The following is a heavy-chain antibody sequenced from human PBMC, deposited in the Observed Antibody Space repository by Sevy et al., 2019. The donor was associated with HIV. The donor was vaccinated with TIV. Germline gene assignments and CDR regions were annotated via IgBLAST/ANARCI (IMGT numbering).Heavy chain of an antibody. Sequence: ASVKVSCKVSRYTLTELSMHWVRQAPGKGLEWMGGFDPEDGETIYAQKFQGRVTMTEDTSTDTAYMELSSLRSEDTAVYYCATDSYRGVIYDYWGQGTLVTVSS. V-gene: IGHV1-24*01. CDR2: FDPEDGET. D-gene: IGHD3-10*01. CDR1: RYTLTELS. J-gene: IGHJ4*02. CDR3: ATDSYRGVIYDY.